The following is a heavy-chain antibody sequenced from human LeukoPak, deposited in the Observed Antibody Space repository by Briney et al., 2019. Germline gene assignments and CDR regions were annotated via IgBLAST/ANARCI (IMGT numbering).Heavy chain of an antibody. J-gene: IGHJ4*02. V-gene: IGHV3-23*01. Sequence: GGSLRLSCAASGFTFSSYAMSWVRQAPGKGLDWVSAISGSGGSTYYADSVKGRFTISRDNSKNTLYLQMNSLRAEDTAVYYCAKTRARGLCSGGSCYYIFDYWGQGTLVTVSS. CDR1: GFTFSSYA. CDR3: AKTRARGLCSGGSCYYIFDY. D-gene: IGHD2-15*01. CDR2: ISGSGGST.